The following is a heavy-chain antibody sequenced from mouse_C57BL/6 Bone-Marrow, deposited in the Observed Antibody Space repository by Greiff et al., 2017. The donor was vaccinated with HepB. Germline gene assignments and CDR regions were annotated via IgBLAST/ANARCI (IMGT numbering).Heavy chain of an antibody. CDR2: ISDGGSYT. CDR1: GFTFSSYA. J-gene: IGHJ2*01. CDR3: ARETGY. V-gene: IGHV5-4*01. D-gene: IGHD3-2*01. Sequence: EVHLVESGGGLVKPGGSLKLSCAASGFTFSSYAMSWVRQTPEKRLEWVATISDGGSYTYYPDNVKGRFTISRDNAKNNLYLQMSHLKSEDTAMYYCARETGYWGQGTTLTVSS.